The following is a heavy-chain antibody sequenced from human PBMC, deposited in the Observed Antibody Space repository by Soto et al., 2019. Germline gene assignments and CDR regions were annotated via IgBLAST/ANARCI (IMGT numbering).Heavy chain of an antibody. Sequence: QVQLQESGTGLVKPAETLALTSTVSGGSISSYYWCWIRQPPGKGLDWIGYIYYSGSTNYNPSLKIRVNISVDTSKNQFSLQLSSVTAADTAVYYCARRYAGNFDYCGQGNLVTVSS. J-gene: IGHJ4*02. D-gene: IGHD2-8*01. CDR1: GGSISSYY. CDR2: IYYSGST. CDR3: ARRYAGNFDY. V-gene: IGHV4-59*01.